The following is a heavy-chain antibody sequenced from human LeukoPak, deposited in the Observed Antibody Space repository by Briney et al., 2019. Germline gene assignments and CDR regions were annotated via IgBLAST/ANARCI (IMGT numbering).Heavy chain of an antibody. V-gene: IGHV1-46*01. D-gene: IGHD3-10*01. J-gene: IGHJ5*02. CDR2: INPSGGST. CDR3: ARAYYYRDPGNWFDP. Sequence: ASVKVSCKASGYTFTSYYMHWVRQAPGQGLEWMGIINPSGGSTSYAQKFQGRVTMTRDTSTSTVYMELSSLRSEDTAVYYCARAYYYRDPGNWFDPWGQGTLVTVSS. CDR1: GYTFTSYY.